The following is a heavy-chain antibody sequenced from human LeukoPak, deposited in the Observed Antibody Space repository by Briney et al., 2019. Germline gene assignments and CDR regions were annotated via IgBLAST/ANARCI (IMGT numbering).Heavy chain of an antibody. V-gene: IGHV4-38-2*02. CDR2: IYHSGST. D-gene: IGHD3-22*01. J-gene: IGHJ4*02. CDR3: ARDDYDSTY. CDR1: GYSISSGYY. Sequence: PSETLSLTCTVSGYSISSGYYWGWIRQPPGKGLEWIGSIYHSGSTYYNPSLKSRVTISVDTSKNQFSLKLSSVTAADTAVYYCARDDYDSTYWGQGTLVTVSS.